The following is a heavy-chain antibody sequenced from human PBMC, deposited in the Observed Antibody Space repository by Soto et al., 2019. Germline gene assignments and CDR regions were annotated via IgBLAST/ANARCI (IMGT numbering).Heavy chain of an antibody. J-gene: IGHJ3*02. CDR1: GFTVSSNY. CDR3: ARATYYYDSSGYAAYAFDI. Sequence: GGSLRLSCAASGFTVSSNYMSWVRQAPGKGLEWVSVIYSGGSTYYADSVKGRFTISRDNSKNTLYLQMNSLRAEDTAVYYCARATYYYDSSGYAAYAFDIWGQGTMVTVSS. D-gene: IGHD3-22*01. CDR2: IYSGGST. V-gene: IGHV3-53*01.